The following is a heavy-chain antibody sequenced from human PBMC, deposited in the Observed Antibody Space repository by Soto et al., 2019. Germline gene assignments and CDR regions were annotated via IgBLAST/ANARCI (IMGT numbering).Heavy chain of an antibody. J-gene: IGHJ4*02. CDR1: GFTFSSYS. D-gene: IGHD2-15*01. CDR3: AREPVPENSMKWWFDY. Sequence: GGSLRLSCAASGFTFSSYSMNWVRQAPGKGLEWISYITSSGVTMYADSVRGRFTISRDDAKNSLYLQMNSLRDEDTAVYYCAREPVPENSMKWWFDYWGQGTLVTVSS. CDR2: ITSSGVT. V-gene: IGHV3-48*02.